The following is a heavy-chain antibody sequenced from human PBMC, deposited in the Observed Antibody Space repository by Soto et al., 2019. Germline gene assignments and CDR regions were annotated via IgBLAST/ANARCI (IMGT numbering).Heavy chain of an antibody. Sequence: ESGPTLVNPTQTLTLTCSFSGISLNTRGVGVGWIRQPPGKALEWLALIYWDDDKRYTPSLKSRLTIARDTSKNQVVLTMTDMDPEDTATYYCARMDGDYNYYGLDVWGHGIAVTVSS. CDR2: IYWDDDK. D-gene: IGHD4-17*01. CDR3: ARMDGDYNYYGLDV. J-gene: IGHJ6*02. V-gene: IGHV2-5*02. CDR1: GISLNTRGVG.